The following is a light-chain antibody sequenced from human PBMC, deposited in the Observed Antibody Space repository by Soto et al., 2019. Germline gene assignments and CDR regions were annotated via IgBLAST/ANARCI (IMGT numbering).Light chain of an antibody. J-gene: IGKJ1*01. CDR3: QQCRGT. CDR2: AP. CDR1: QSISSD. Sequence: DIQMTQSPSSLSASIGDRVTITCRARQSISSDLCWYQQKPGNAPKLLTYAPILQSGVPSSFSGSGAATDCTLTITSLQAEEVATYYCQQCRGTVGKGTKVEVK. V-gene: IGKV1-39*01.